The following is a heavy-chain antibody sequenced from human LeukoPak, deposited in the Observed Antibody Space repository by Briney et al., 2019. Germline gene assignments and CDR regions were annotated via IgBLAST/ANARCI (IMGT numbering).Heavy chain of an antibody. Sequence: GGSLRLSCAASGFTFSSYGMHWVRQAPGKGLEWVAVIWYDGSNKYYADSVKGRFTISRDNSKNTLYLQMNSLRAEDTAVYYCARDLGRRTLYYFDYWGQGTLVTVSS. D-gene: IGHD1-26*01. CDR3: ARDLGRRTLYYFDY. V-gene: IGHV3-33*01. CDR1: GFTFSSYG. J-gene: IGHJ4*02. CDR2: IWYDGSNK.